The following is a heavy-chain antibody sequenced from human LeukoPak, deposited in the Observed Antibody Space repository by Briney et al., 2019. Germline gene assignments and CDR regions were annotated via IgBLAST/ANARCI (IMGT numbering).Heavy chain of an antibody. CDR3: ARDLYYDSSGYYGY. CDR1: GFTFSDYY. Sequence: PGRSLRLSCAASGFTFSDYYMSWIRQAPGKGLEWVSYISSSGSTIYYADSVKGRFTISRGNAKNSLYLQMNSLRAEDTAVYYCARDLYYDSSGYYGYWGQGTLVTVSS. D-gene: IGHD3-22*01. CDR2: ISSSGSTI. V-gene: IGHV3-11*04. J-gene: IGHJ4*02.